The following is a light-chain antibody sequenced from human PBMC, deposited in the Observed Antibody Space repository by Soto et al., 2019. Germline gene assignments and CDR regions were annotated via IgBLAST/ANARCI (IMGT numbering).Light chain of an antibody. V-gene: IGKV3-11*01. Sequence: EVVLTQSPGTLSLSPGERATVSCRASQSVSSHLAWYQQKRGQAPRLLIYDASSRASGIPARFSGSGSGTDFTLTISSLEPEDFAVYYCQQGGNWPLTFGQGTRLEI. CDR2: DAS. J-gene: IGKJ5*01. CDR1: QSVSSH. CDR3: QQGGNWPLT.